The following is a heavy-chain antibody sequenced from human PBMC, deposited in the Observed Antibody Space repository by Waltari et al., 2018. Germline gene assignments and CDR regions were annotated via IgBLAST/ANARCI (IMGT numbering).Heavy chain of an antibody. CDR1: GYTFTSYY. Sequence: QVQLVQSGAEVKKPGASVKVSCKASGYTFTSYYMHWVRQAPGQGLEWMGIINPSGGSKSYAQKFQGRVTMTRDTSTSTVYMELSSLRSEDTAVYYCARVVAATKDFDYWGQGTLVTVSS. D-gene: IGHD2-15*01. CDR3: ARVVAATKDFDY. CDR2: INPSGGSK. J-gene: IGHJ4*02. V-gene: IGHV1-46*01.